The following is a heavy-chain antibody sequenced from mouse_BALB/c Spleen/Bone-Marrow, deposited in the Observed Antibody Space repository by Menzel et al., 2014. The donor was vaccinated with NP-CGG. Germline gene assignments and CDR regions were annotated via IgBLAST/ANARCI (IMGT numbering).Heavy chain of an antibody. CDR2: INSGGVNT. CDR3: ARRGNWGGRAAMDY. Sequence: EVMLVESGGDLVKPGGSLKLSCAASGFTFSSYGMSWVRQTPDKRLEWVATINSGGVNTYYIDSVKGRFTISRDNAKNTLYLQMSSLKSEDTAMYHCARRGNWGGRAAMDYWGQGTSVTVSS. D-gene: IGHD4-1*01. J-gene: IGHJ4*01. V-gene: IGHV5-6*02. CDR1: GFTFSSYG.